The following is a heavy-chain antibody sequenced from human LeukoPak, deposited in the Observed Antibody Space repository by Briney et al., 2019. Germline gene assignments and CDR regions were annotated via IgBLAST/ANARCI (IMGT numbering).Heavy chain of an antibody. CDR1: GGSISSGGYY. CDR2: IYYSGST. Sequence: SSEPLSLTCTVSGGSISSGGYYWSWIRQHPGKGLEWIGYIYYSGSTYYNPSLKSRVTISVDTSKNQFSLKRSSVTAADTAVYYCARQNGMATKGFDYWGQGTLVTVAS. V-gene: IGHV4-31*03. J-gene: IGHJ4*02. D-gene: IGHD5-12*01. CDR3: ARQNGMATKGFDY.